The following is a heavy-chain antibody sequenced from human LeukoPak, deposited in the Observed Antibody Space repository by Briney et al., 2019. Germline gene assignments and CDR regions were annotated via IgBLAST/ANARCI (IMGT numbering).Heavy chain of an antibody. J-gene: IGHJ6*03. V-gene: IGHV3-48*01. D-gene: IGHD2-2*01. CDR2: ISSSSTTI. Sequence: GGSLRLSCAASGFTFSSYSMMWVRQAPGKGLEWVSYISSSSTTIHYADSVKGRFTISRDNSKNTLYLQMNSLRAEDTAVYYCARGGAVDGEDIVVVPAAYYMDVWGKGTTVTISS. CDR3: ARGGAVDGEDIVVVPAAYYMDV. CDR1: GFTFSSYS.